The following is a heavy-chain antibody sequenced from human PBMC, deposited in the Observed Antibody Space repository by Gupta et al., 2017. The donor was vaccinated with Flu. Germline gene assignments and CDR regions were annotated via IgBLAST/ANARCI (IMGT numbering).Heavy chain of an antibody. CDR2: IKPDEGEI. J-gene: IGHJ2*01. Sequence: EEQLVESGGGLVQRGGSLRLSCEASGFSFSSHWMSWVRQAPGRGLEWVSNIKPDEGEITYVDSVKGRFTTARDNAKRSLYLQMSRLTADDTAVYYCARQVRPPGTYQWYFDLWGRGTLVTVSS. CDR1: GFSFSSHW. CDR3: ARQVRPPGTYQWYFDL. V-gene: IGHV3-7*01. D-gene: IGHD1-26*01.